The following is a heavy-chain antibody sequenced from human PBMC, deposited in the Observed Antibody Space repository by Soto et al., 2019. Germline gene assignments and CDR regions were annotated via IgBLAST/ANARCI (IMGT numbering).Heavy chain of an antibody. CDR3: ARPVPRHDAFDI. Sequence: EVQLVESGGGLEQPGGSLRLSCEASGFTFSSYSMNWVRQAPGKGLEWVSYISTISSSIYYADSVKGRFTISRDNAKNSLYLQMNSLRDEDTAVYYCARPVPRHDAFDIWGQGTMVTVSS. CDR1: GFTFSSYS. CDR2: ISTISSSI. J-gene: IGHJ3*02. V-gene: IGHV3-48*02. D-gene: IGHD6-6*01.